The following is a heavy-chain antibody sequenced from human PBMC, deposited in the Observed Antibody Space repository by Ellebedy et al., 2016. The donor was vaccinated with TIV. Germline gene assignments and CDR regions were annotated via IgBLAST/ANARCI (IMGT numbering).Heavy chain of an antibody. Sequence: MPSETLSLTCTVSGGSISATNSHWDCLRQPPFKGLEWIGTIYYSVITMYNPSLNSRVTISTDMSKNQFSLILSSVTAADTAVYYCARGHYGSGNYCAPGEWGQGALVTVSS. J-gene: IGHJ4*02. CDR3: ARGHYGSGNYCAPGE. D-gene: IGHD3-10*01. V-gene: IGHV4-39*07. CDR2: IYYSVIT. CDR1: GGSISATNSH.